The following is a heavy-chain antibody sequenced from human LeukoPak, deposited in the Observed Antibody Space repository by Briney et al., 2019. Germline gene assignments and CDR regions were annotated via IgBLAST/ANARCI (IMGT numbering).Heavy chain of an antibody. CDR1: GFTFDDYA. D-gene: IGHD6-13*01. J-gene: IGHJ5*02. CDR2: VSWNSGSI. V-gene: IGHV3-9*01. CDR3: AKSGYSSSWSNAAVYNWFDP. Sequence: GRSLRLSCAASGFTFDDYAMHWVRQPPGKGLEWVSGVSWNSGSIVYADSVKGRFTISRDNSKNTLYLQMNSLRAEDTAVYYCAKSGYSSSWSNAAVYNWFDPWGQGTLVTVSS.